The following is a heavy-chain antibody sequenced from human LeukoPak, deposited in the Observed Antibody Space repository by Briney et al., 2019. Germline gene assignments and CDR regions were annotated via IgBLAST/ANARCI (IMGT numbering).Heavy chain of an antibody. CDR2: INHSGST. D-gene: IGHD6-19*01. J-gene: IGHJ4*02. V-gene: IGHV4-39*07. CDR1: GDSISSGAYY. Sequence: ETLSLTCTVSGDSISSGAYYWGWIRQPPGKGLEWIGEINHSGSTNYNPSLKSRVTISVDTSKDQFSLKLSSVTAADTAVYYCARSRPFRAVADYWGQGTLVTVSS. CDR3: ARSRPFRAVADY.